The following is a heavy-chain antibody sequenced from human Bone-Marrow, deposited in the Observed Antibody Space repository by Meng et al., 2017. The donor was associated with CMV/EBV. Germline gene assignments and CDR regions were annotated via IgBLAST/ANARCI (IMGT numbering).Heavy chain of an antibody. Sequence: ASVKVSCKASGYTFTSYYMHWVRQAPGQGLEWMGIINPSGGSTSYAQKFQDRVTMTTDTSTTTGYMEVRSLRSDDAAVYYCGRDRWKDFELLQTDISTSYYISCYKGESSWFDPWGQGNLVHVSS. V-gene: IGHV1-46*01. J-gene: IGHJ5*02. D-gene: IGHD2-2*02. CDR3: GRDRWKDFELLQTDISTSYYISCYKGESSWFDP. CDR2: INPSGGST. CDR1: GYTFTSYY.